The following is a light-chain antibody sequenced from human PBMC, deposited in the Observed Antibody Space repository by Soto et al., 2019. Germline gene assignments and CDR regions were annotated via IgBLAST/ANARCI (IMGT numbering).Light chain of an antibody. CDR3: RQRRNLPLP. CDR2: DAS. Sequence: EIVLTQSPATLSLYPGERATLSCRASQRVSSYLAWYQQKPGQAPRLLIYDASNRATGIPARFSGSGSGTDFNLTISSLEPDDFAVYYCRQRRNLPLPFGGGTNVEIK. CDR1: QRVSSY. V-gene: IGKV3-11*01. J-gene: IGKJ4*01.